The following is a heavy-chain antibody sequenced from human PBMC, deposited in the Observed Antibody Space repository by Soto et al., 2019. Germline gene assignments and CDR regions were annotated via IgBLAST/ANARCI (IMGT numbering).Heavy chain of an antibody. Sequence: EVQVLESGGGSVQPGGSLRLSCAASGFPFSMFAMNWVRQAPGKGLEWVSGIRGSGGGTYYADSVQGRCTISRDDSRNMLYLEMNTLRGEDTAVYYCAKASGRVHYGMHVWGQGTTVTVSS. CDR3: AKASGRVHYGMHV. CDR1: GFPFSMFA. V-gene: IGHV3-23*01. CDR2: IRGSGGGT. J-gene: IGHJ6*02. D-gene: IGHD3-10*01.